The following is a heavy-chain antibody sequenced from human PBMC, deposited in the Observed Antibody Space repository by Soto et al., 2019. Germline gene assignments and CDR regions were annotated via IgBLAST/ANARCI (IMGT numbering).Heavy chain of an antibody. CDR3: ARDGGSSGRFDY. CDR1: GFTFSSYA. J-gene: IGHJ4*02. Sequence: GGSLRLSCAASGFTFSSYAMHWVRQAPGKGLEWVAVISYDGSNKYYADSVKGRFTISRDNSKNTLYLQMNSLRAEDTAVYYCARDGGSSGRFDYWGQGTLVTVSS. D-gene: IGHD6-19*01. V-gene: IGHV3-30*04. CDR2: ISYDGSNK.